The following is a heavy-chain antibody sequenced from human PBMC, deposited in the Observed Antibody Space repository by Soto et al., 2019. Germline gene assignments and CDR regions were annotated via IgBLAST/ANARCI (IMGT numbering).Heavy chain of an antibody. D-gene: IGHD2-15*01. J-gene: IGHJ3*02. CDR1: GFTFSSYS. Sequence: GGSLRLSCAASGFTFSSYSMNWVRQAPGKGLEWVSYITSSGTGVYYPDSVKGRFTISRDNAKKSLYLQMSSLRAEDTAVYYCARAYSDAFDIWGQGTMVTV. CDR2: ITSSGTGV. CDR3: ARAYSDAFDI. V-gene: IGHV3-21*04.